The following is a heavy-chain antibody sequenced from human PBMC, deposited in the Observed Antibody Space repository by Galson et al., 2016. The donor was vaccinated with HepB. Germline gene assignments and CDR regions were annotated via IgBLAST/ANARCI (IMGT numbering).Heavy chain of an antibody. CDR3: ARGGRNDVFDC. J-gene: IGHJ4*02. Sequence: SLRLSCAASGFTFSTYGMHWVRQAPGKGLEWVALIWSDGSNKYNADSVKGRFTISRDNSKNTLYLQMNSLSVDDTAVYYCARGGRNDVFDCWGQGTLVTVS. V-gene: IGHV3-33*08. CDR2: IWSDGSNK. CDR1: GFTFSTYG. D-gene: IGHD1-1*01.